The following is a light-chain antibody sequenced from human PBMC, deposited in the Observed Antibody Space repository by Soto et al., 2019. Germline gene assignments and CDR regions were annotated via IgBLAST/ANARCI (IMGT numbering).Light chain of an antibody. V-gene: IGKV1-39*01. CDR3: QQSYSTPLT. J-gene: IGKJ4*01. Sequence: DIQMTQSPSSLSASVGDRVTITCRASQSISSYLNWYQQKPGKAPKLVIYAASSLQSGVPSRFSGSGSGTDFTLTISSLQPEDFATYYCQQSYSTPLTFGGGTKMEIK. CDR1: QSISSY. CDR2: AAS.